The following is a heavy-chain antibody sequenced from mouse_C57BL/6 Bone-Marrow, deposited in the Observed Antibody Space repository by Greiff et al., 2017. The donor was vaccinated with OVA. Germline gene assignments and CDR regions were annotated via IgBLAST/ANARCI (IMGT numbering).Heavy chain of an antibody. D-gene: IGHD2-10*01. CDR3: VRHESLLYAMDY. CDR2: IRSKSNNYAT. V-gene: IGHV10-1*01. CDR1: GFSFNTYA. Sequence: EVQRVESGGGLVQPKGSLKLSCAASGFSFNTYAMNWVRQAPGKGLEWVARIRSKSNNYATYYADSVKDRFTISRDDSESMLDLQMNNLKTEDTAMYYCVRHESLLYAMDYWGQGTSVTVSS. J-gene: IGHJ4*01.